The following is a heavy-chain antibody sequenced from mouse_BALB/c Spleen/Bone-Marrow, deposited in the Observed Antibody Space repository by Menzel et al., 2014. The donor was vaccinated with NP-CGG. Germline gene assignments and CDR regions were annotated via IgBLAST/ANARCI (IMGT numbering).Heavy chain of an antibody. Sequence: QVQLKESGAELVKPGASVKLSCKASGYTFTSYWMHWVKQRPGQGLEWIGEIDPSDSYTNYNQKFKGKATLTVDKSSGTAYMQLSSLTSEDSAVYYCARWLLGYAMDYWGQGTSVTVSS. D-gene: IGHD2-3*01. CDR1: GYTFTSYW. V-gene: IGHV1-69*02. CDR2: IDPSDSYT. CDR3: ARWLLGYAMDY. J-gene: IGHJ4*01.